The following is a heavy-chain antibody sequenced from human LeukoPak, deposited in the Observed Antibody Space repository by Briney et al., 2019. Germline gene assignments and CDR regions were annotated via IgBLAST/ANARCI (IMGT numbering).Heavy chain of an antibody. CDR1: GFTFSSYS. CDR3: ARGDSSGYFGVVDY. D-gene: IGHD3-22*01. V-gene: IGHV3-23*01. J-gene: IGHJ4*02. CDR2: ISGSGGST. Sequence: PGGSLRLSCAASGFTFSSYSMNWVRQAPGKGLEWVSAISGSGGSTYYADSVKGRFTISRDNAKNTLYLQMTSLRAEDTAVYYCARGDSSGYFGVVDYWGQGTLVTVSS.